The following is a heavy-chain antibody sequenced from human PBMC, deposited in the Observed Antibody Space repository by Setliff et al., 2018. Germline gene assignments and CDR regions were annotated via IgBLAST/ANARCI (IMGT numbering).Heavy chain of an antibody. CDR1: GYTFTGYY. CDR2: INPNSGGT. D-gene: IGHD3-22*01. CDR3: ARRRYYYDSSGYRWGGFYFDY. Sequence: ASVKVSCKASGYTFTGYYMHWVRQAPGQGLEWMGWINPNSGGTNYAQKCQGWVTMTRDTSISTAYMELSRLRSDDTAVYYCARRRYYYDSSGYRWGGFYFDYWGQGTLVTVSS. J-gene: IGHJ4*02. V-gene: IGHV1-2*04.